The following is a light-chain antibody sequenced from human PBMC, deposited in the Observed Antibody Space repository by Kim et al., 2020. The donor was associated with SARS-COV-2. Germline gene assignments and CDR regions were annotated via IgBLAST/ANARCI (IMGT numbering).Light chain of an antibody. CDR1: QSLVYSDGNTY. Sequence: DVVMTQSPLSLPVTLGQPASISCRSSQSLVYSDGNTYLSWFHQRPGQSPRRLIYKVSNRDSGVPDRFSGSGSGTDFTLKISRVEAEDVGVYYCMQGTYLITFGQGTRLEIK. V-gene: IGKV2-30*01. J-gene: IGKJ5*01. CDR2: KVS. CDR3: MQGTYLIT.